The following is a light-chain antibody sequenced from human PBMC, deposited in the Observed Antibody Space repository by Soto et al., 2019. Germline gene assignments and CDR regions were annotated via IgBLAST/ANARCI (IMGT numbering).Light chain of an antibody. J-gene: IGLJ1*01. Sequence: QSVLTQPPSASGSPGQSVTISCTGTSSDVGGYVSWYQQHPGKAPKVMIYDVNKRPSGVPDRFSGSKSGNTASLTVSGLQAEDEADYYCSSHAGSDNPFVFGTGTKVTVL. CDR3: SSHAGSDNPFV. CDR2: DVN. CDR1: SSDVGGY. V-gene: IGLV2-8*01.